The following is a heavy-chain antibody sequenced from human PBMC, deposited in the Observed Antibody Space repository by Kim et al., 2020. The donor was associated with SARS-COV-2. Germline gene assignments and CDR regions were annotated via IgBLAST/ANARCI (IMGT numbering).Heavy chain of an antibody. CDR3: ARDGDYGY. CDR2: NGNT. D-gene: IGHD4-17*01. J-gene: IGHJ4*02. Sequence: NGNTNYAQKLQGRVTMTTDTSTSTAYMELRSLRSDDTAVYYCARDGDYGYWGQGTLVTVSS. V-gene: IGHV1-18*01.